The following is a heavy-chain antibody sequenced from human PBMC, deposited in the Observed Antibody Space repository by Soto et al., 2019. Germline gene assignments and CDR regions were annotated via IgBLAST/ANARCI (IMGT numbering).Heavy chain of an antibody. J-gene: IGHJ6*02. CDR3: ARLFSGSKQLVDYYYGMDV. CDR2: IIPIFGTL. CDR1: GGTFSDYA. Sequence: AVKVSCEASGGTFSDYAISWVRQAPGQGLEWMGGIIPIFGTLKYAQKFQGRVTITADESTSTAYMELSSLKASDTAMYYCARLFSGSKQLVDYYYGMDVWGQGTTVTVSS. V-gene: IGHV1-69*13. D-gene: IGHD6-13*01.